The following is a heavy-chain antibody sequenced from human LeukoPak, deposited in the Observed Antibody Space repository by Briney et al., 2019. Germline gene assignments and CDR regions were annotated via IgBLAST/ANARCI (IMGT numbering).Heavy chain of an antibody. Sequence: SVKVSCKASGYTFTGYYMHWVRQAPGQGREWMGWINPNSGGTNYAQKFQGRVTMTRDTSISTAYMELSRLRSDDTAVYYCARGGRVYGGNPKYYFDYWGQGTLVTVSS. J-gene: IGHJ4*02. CDR3: ARGGRVYGGNPKYYFDY. CDR1: GYTFTGYY. V-gene: IGHV1-2*02. CDR2: INPNSGGT. D-gene: IGHD4-23*01.